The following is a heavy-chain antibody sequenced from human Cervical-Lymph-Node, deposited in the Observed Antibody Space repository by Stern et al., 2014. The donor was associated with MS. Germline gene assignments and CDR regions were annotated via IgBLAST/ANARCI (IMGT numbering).Heavy chain of an antibody. J-gene: IGHJ4*02. CDR1: GDTFNIYA. CDR3: ARARSSYDSSTHFDY. Sequence: VLLVPSVDEVKKLGSSVRVSCKAFGDTFNIYAFSWVRQAPGQVLEWIGWIIPMFGAPNYAQKFLDRVTITADDSTSTVYLELSTLRSEDTAMYYCARARSSYDSSTHFDYWGQGTQVTVSS. CDR2: IIPMFGAP. V-gene: IGHV1-69*01. D-gene: IGHD3-22*01.